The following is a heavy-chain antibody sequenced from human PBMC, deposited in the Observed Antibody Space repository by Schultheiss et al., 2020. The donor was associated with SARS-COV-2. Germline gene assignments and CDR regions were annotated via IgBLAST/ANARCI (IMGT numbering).Heavy chain of an antibody. CDR2: IIPIFGTA. CDR1: GYTFTSYG. CDR3: ARGKVAGTANYGMDV. D-gene: IGHD6-19*01. Sequence: ASVKVSCKASGYTFTSYGISWVRQAPGQGLEWMGGIIPIFGTANYAQKFQGRVTMTTDTSTSTAYMELRSLRSDDTAVYYCARGKVAGTANYGMDVWGQGTTVTVSS. J-gene: IGHJ6*02. V-gene: IGHV1-18*01.